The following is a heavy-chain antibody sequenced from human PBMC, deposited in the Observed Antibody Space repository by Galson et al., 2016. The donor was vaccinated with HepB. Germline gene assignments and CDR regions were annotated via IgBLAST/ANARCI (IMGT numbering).Heavy chain of an antibody. CDR1: GFTVSNNY. Sequence: SLRLSCAASGFTVSNNYMKWVRQAPGKGLEWVSLIWSGGTTDYADSVKGRFTISRDNAKDSLYLQMNSLRDEDTAVYYCARAVEDAFDIWGQGTMVTVSS. CDR2: IWSGGTT. CDR3: ARAVEDAFDI. V-gene: IGHV3-53*01. D-gene: IGHD2-2*01. J-gene: IGHJ3*02.